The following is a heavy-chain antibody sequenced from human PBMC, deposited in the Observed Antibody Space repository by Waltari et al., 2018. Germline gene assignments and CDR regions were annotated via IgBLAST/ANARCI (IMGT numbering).Heavy chain of an antibody. J-gene: IGHJ4*02. CDR3: AAVAWHYSVRIDY. Sequence: QVQLQESGPGLVKPSETLSLTCAVFGHSIRSEYFWGWIRQPPGQGLELIWTTSYDGTTFYSSSLQNLITISLDTSNSQFSLRLRSMTAADTAVYYCAAVAWHYSVRIDYWGQGTLVTVSS. CDR1: GHSIRSEYF. D-gene: IGHD6-19*01. V-gene: IGHV4-38-2*01. CDR2: TSYDGTT.